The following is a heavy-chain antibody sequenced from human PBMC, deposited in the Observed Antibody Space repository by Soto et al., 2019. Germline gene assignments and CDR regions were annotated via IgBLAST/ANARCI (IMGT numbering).Heavy chain of an antibody. Sequence: GSLRLTCTASGFTFSSYEMNWVRQAPGKGLEWVSYISSSGSTIYYADSVKGRFTISRDNAKNSLYLQMNSLRAEDTAVYYCARDNCSSTGVCYFDYWGQGTLVTVSS. J-gene: IGHJ4*02. CDR2: ISSSGSTI. CDR1: GFTFSSYE. D-gene: IGHD2-8*01. CDR3: ARDNCSSTGVCYFDY. V-gene: IGHV3-48*03.